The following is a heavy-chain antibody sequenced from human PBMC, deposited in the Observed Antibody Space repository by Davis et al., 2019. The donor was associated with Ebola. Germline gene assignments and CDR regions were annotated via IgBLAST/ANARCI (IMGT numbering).Heavy chain of an antibody. CDR2: IKSKTDGGTT. J-gene: IGHJ4*02. CDR1: CFTFSNAW. V-gene: IGHV3-15*07. Sequence: GESLKISCAASCFTFSNAWMNWVRQASGKGLEWVGRIKSKTDGGTTDYAAPVKGRFTISRDDSKNTLYLQMNSLKTEDTAVYYCTTGRYDSSGYYGYWGQGTLVTVSS. D-gene: IGHD3-22*01. CDR3: TTGRYDSSGYYGY.